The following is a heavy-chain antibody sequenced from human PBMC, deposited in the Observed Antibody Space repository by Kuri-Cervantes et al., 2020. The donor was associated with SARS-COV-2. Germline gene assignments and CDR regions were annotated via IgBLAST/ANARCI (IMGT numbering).Heavy chain of an antibody. CDR3: ARESTYTFDI. Sequence: SETLSLTCVVSGGAINTYNWWTWVRQPPGKGLQWIGEIFHDGSTKFNPSRSLRGRVTMSLDTSKNQFSLNLTSVTAADTAVYYCARESTYTFDIWGQGTLVTVSS. J-gene: IGHJ3*02. CDR2: IFHDGST. D-gene: IGHD2-2*02. V-gene: IGHV4-4*02. CDR1: GGAINTYNW.